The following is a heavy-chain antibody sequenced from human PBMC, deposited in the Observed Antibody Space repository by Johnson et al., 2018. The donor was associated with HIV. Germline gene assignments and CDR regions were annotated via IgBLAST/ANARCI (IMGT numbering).Heavy chain of an antibody. V-gene: IGHV3-73*01. Sequence: VPLVEPGGGLIQPGRSLRLSCAASGFTFSGSAMHWVRQASGNGLEWVGRIRSKANSYATAYAASVKGRFTISRDDSKNTAYLQMNSLKTEDTAVYYCATGFGPAFEMWGQGTMVTVSS. CDR3: ATGFGPAFEM. CDR2: IRSKANSYAT. J-gene: IGHJ3*02. CDR1: GFTFSGSA. D-gene: IGHD3-16*01.